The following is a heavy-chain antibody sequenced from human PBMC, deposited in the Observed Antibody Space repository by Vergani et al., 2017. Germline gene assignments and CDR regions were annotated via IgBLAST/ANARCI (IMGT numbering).Heavy chain of an antibody. Sequence: EVQLVESGGGLVKPGGSLRLSCAASGFTFSSYSMNWVRQAPGKGLEWVSAISGSGGSTYYADSVKGRFTISRDNSKNTLYLQMNSLRAEDTAVYYCAKVGYGDYVVSYFQHWGQGTLVTVSS. D-gene: IGHD4-17*01. CDR3: AKVGYGDYVVSYFQH. CDR1: GFTFSSYS. J-gene: IGHJ1*01. V-gene: IGHV3-23*04. CDR2: ISGSGGST.